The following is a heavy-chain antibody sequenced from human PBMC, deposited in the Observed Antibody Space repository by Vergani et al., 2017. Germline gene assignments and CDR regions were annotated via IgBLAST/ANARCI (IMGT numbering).Heavy chain of an antibody. V-gene: IGHV3-30*02. CDR2: IRYDGGKT. D-gene: IGHD2-21*02. J-gene: IGHJ4*02. CDR3: AKMGSVVVTEVAYYFDY. CDR1: GFSFRSKG. Sequence: QVQLVESGGGVVQPGGSLRLACAASGFSFRSKGMHWVRQAPGKGLEWVAFIRYDGGKTYYVDSVKGRFTISRDNSKNTVFLQMNRLRAEDTAVYYCAKMGSVVVTEVAYYFDYWGQGTLVTVSS.